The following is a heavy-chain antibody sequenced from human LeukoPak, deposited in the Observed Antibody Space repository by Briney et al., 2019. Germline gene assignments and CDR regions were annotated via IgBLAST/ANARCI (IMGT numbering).Heavy chain of an antibody. CDR1: GYTFTGYY. V-gene: IGHV1-2*02. D-gene: IGHD3-3*01. CDR3: ARVPDFWSGYYGGEYYFDY. CDR2: IYPNSGGT. Sequence: EASVKVSCKASGYTFTGYYMHWVRQAPGQGLEWMGWIYPNSGGTNYAQKFQGRVTMTRDTSISTAYMELSRLRSDDTAVYYCARVPDFWSGYYGGEYYFDYWGQGTLVTVSS. J-gene: IGHJ4*02.